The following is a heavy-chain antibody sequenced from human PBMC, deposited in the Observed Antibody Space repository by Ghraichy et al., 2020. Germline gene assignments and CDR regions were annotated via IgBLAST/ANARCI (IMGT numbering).Heavy chain of an antibody. J-gene: IGHJ4*02. Sequence: GGSLRLSCAASGFTFSSYSMHWVRQAPGKGLEWVSAISGSGDSANYADSVKGRFTISRDNSKNTLFLQMNSLRVGDTAVYYCAKASGDGWNQFDSWGQGTLVTVSS. D-gene: IGHD1-1*01. CDR1: GFTFSSYS. CDR3: AKASGDGWNQFDS. V-gene: IGHV3-23*01. CDR2: ISGSGDSA.